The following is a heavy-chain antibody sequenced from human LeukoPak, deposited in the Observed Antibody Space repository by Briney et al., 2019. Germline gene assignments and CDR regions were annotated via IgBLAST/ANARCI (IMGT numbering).Heavy chain of an antibody. CDR3: ARGHFPPQWYFHL. CDR1: GGSFSSYS. V-gene: IGHV4-34*01. CDR2: IIEPGNI. Sequence: PSETLSLPCGVFGGSFSSYSGTWGWIRQTPGQGLEWIGEIIEPGNIHYNPALESRVTIDMDTYKHQFSLKMTSVTDADTAVYYCARGHFPPQWYFHLWGRGTLVTVSS. D-gene: IGHD3-3*02. J-gene: IGHJ2*01.